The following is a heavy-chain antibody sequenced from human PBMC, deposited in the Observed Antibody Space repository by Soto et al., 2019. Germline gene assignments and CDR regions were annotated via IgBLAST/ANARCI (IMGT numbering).Heavy chain of an antibody. D-gene: IGHD6-6*01. V-gene: IGHV1-69*01. CDR1: GGTFSSYA. J-gene: IGHJ4*02. CDR2: IIPIFGTA. Sequence: QVPLVQSGAEVKKPGSSVKVSCKASGGTFSSYAISWVRQAPGQGLEWMGGIIPIFGTANYAQKFQGIVTITADESTSTAYMELSSLRSEETAVYYCARGESGQLPATVFDYWGQGTLVTVSS. CDR3: ARGESGQLPATVFDY.